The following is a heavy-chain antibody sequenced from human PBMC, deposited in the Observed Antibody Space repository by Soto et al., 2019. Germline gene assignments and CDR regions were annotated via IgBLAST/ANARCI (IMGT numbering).Heavy chain of an antibody. CDR3: ATGLGGSGSLTPRVDF. D-gene: IGHD3-10*01. Sequence: EVQLLESGGGLVQPGGSLRLSCAASGFTFNNYAMTWVRQAPGKGLEWVSAISGGGDTTSYADSVKGRFTVSRDGSKNTLYLQMSSLRAEDTALYYCATGLGGSGSLTPRVDFWGQGTLVTVSS. V-gene: IGHV3-23*01. CDR1: GFTFNNYA. J-gene: IGHJ4*02. CDR2: ISGGGDTT.